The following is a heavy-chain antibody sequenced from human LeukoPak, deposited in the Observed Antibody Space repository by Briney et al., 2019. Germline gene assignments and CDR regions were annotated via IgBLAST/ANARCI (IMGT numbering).Heavy chain of an antibody. Sequence: SETLSLTCTVSGGSISSYYWSWIRQPPGKGLEWIGYIYYSGSTNYNPSLKSRVTISVDTSKNQFSLKLSSVTAADTAVYYCARFVVTSYYYYGMDVWGQGTTVTVSS. CDR2: IYYSGST. D-gene: IGHD2-21*01. J-gene: IGHJ6*02. V-gene: IGHV4-59*01. CDR1: GGSISSYY. CDR3: ARFVVTSYYYYGMDV.